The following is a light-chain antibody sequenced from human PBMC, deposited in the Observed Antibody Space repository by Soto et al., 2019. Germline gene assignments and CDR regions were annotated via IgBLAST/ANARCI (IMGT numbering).Light chain of an antibody. CDR1: QAVSTW. CDR3: QQYDDLPIT. V-gene: IGKV1-33*01. J-gene: IGKJ5*01. CDR2: DAS. Sequence: DIQMTQYPSSVSASVGDTVTITCRASQAVSTWLAWYQQKPGDAPKLLIYDASNLHPGVPSRFRGSGSGTEFSFNITSLQPEDVATYYCQQYDDLPITFGQGTRLEIK.